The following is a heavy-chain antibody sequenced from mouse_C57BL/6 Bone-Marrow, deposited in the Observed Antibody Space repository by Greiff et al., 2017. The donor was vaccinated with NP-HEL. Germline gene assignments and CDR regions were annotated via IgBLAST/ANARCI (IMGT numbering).Heavy chain of an antibody. J-gene: IGHJ4*01. Sequence: QVQLKQSGTELVKPGASVKLSCKASGYTFTSYWMHWVKQRPGQGLEWIGNINPSNGGTNYNENFKSKATLTVDKSSSTVYMQLSSLTSKDSAVKYCVPYDYAMEYWGQGTSVTVAS. CDR1: GYTFTSYW. D-gene: IGHD2-14*01. CDR2: INPSNGGT. CDR3: VPYDYAMEY. V-gene: IGHV1-53*01.